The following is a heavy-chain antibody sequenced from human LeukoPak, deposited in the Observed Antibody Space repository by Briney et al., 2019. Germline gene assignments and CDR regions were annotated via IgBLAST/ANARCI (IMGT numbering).Heavy chain of an antibody. CDR2: IRYDGSNK. Sequence: GGSLRLSCAASGFTFSSYGMHWVRQAPGKGLEWVAFIRYDGSNKYYADSVKGRFTISRDNSKNTLYLHVNSLRPEDTAVYYCARASYSSGWIFDYWGQGTLVTVSS. V-gene: IGHV3-30*02. J-gene: IGHJ4*02. CDR1: GFTFSSYG. D-gene: IGHD6-19*01. CDR3: ARASYSSGWIFDY.